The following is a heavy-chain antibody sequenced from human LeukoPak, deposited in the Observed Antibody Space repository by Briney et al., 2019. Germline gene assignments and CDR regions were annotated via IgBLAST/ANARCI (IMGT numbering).Heavy chain of an antibody. CDR2: ISYDGSNK. CDR3: ARTYDFGIGPPGDAFDN. V-gene: IGHV3-30-3*01. J-gene: IGHJ3*02. CDR1: GFTFSSYA. Sequence: PGGSLRLSCAASGFTFSSYAMHWVRQAPGKGLEWVAVISYDGSNKYYADSVKGRFTISRNNAEDSVYLQMNSLRVEDTAVYYCARTYDFGIGPPGDAFDNWGQGTLVTVFS. D-gene: IGHD3-3*01.